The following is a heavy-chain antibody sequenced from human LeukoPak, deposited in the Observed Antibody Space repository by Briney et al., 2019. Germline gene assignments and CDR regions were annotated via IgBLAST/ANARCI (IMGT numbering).Heavy chain of an antibody. V-gene: IGHV3-30*18. CDR1: GFTFGDYG. J-gene: IGHJ6*02. D-gene: IGHD6-13*01. CDR2: ISYDGSNK. CDR3: AKDMSSSWYPEAYYYYGMDV. Sequence: PGGSLRLSCSASGFTFGDYGMSWVRQAPGKGLEGVAVISYDGSNKYYADSVKGRFTISRDNSKNTLYLQMNSLRAEDTAVYYCAKDMSSSWYPEAYYYYGMDVWGQGTTVTVSS.